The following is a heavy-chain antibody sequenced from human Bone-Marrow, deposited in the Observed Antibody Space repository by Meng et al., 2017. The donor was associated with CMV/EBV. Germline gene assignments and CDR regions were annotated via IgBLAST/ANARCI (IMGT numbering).Heavy chain of an antibody. CDR2: IKEDGSEE. V-gene: IGHV3-7*01. J-gene: IGHJ4*02. CDR1: GFTFGYYY. D-gene: IGHD2-15*01. CDR3: ARYHWGGSCSDH. Sequence: GESLKISCAASGFTFGYYYMSWVRQAPQKGPEWVATIKEDGSEEYYVDSVKGRFTLSRDNAKNSLYLQMNSLRAEDTAVYYCARYHWGGSCSDHWGRGTLVTVSS.